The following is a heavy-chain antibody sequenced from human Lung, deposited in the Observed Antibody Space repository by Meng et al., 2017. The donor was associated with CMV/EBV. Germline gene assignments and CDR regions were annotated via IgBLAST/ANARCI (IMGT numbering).Heavy chain of an antibody. V-gene: IGHV3-7*01. J-gene: IGHJ4*01. D-gene: IGHD5-24*01. Sequence: GGSXRLXCAASGFTFSIYWMSWVRQAPGKGLEWVANIKQDGSEKYYVDSVEGRFTISRDNAKNSLYLQINSLRAEDAAIYYCARDLGDGSNYYYFDFWGHGTXVTGSS. CDR2: IKQDGSEK. CDR1: GFTFSIYW. CDR3: ARDLGDGSNYYYFDF.